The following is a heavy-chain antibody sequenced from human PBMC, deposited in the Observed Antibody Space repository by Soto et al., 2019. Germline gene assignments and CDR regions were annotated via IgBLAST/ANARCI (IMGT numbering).Heavy chain of an antibody. CDR2: ISDSGTST. J-gene: IGHJ3*02. V-gene: IGHV3-23*01. D-gene: IGHD2-15*01. CDR3: AKAKTPHNAFDI. Sequence: GGSLRLSCAASGFTFSSYAMSWVRLAPGKGLEWVSGISDSGTSTYYRDSVKGRFTISRDNSKNTVYLQMNSLRAEDTALYYCAKAKTPHNAFDIWGKGTMVTVPS. CDR1: GFTFSSYA.